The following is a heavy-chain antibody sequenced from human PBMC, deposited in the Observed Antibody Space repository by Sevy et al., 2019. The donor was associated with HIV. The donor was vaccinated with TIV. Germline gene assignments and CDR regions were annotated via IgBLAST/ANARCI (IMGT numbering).Heavy chain of an antibody. CDR2: ISGSGDTT. CDR1: GFTFSSYA. J-gene: IGHJ5*02. CDR3: AGAGGWEVGALDNWFDP. V-gene: IGHV3-23*01. D-gene: IGHD3-10*01. Sequence: GGSLRLSCAASGFTFSSYAMSWVRQAPEKGLEWVSTISGSGDTTYYADSVKGRFTISSDNSENTRYLQMNSLRAEDTTVYDCAGAGGWEVGALDNWFDPWGQGTLVTVSS.